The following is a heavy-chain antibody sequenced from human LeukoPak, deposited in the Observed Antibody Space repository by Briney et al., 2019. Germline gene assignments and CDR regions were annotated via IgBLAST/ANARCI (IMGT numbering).Heavy chain of an antibody. Sequence: PSETLSLTCTVSGYSISSGYYWGWIRQPPGKGLEWIGSIYHSGSTYYNPSLKSRVTMSLDTSKNQFSLELSSVTAADTAVYYCARRIIARGLGQENWFDPWGQGILVTVSS. CDR3: ARRIIARGLGQENWFDP. D-gene: IGHD3-16*01. CDR1: GYSISSGYY. CDR2: IYHSGST. V-gene: IGHV4-38-2*02. J-gene: IGHJ5*02.